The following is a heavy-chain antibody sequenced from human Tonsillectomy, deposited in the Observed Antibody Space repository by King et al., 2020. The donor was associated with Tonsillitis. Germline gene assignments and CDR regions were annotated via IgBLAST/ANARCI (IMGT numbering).Heavy chain of an antibody. CDR2: IYYSGST. D-gene: IGHD5-18*01. CDR3: ARHYGIQLWPSFDP. V-gene: IGHV4-59*08. Sequence: QLQESGPGLVKPSETLSLTCTVSGGSISSYYWSWIRQPPGKGLEWIGYIYYSGSTNYNPSLKSRVTISVDTSKNQFSLKLSSVTAAATAVYYCARHYGIQLWPSFDPWGQGTLVTVSS. J-gene: IGHJ5*02. CDR1: GGSISSYY.